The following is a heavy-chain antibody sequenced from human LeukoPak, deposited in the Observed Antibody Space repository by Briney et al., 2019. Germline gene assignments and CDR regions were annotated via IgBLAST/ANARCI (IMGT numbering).Heavy chain of an antibody. D-gene: IGHD5-18*01. V-gene: IGHV3-53*01. CDR3: AKGYNYAYEY. J-gene: IGHJ4*02. Sequence: GGSLRLSCAASGFTVSSSYMSWVRQAPGKGLEWGSLIYSGGSTYYAASVKGRFTISRDNSKNTLYLQMNSLRPEDTAVYYCAKGYNYAYEYWGQGTLVTVSS. CDR1: GFTVSSSY. CDR2: IYSGGST.